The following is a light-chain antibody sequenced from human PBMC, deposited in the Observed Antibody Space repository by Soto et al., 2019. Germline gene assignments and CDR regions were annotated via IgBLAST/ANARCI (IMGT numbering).Light chain of an antibody. CDR1: SSNIGAGYD. CDR2: GNS. V-gene: IGLV1-40*01. CDR3: QSYDSSLSGSWV. Sequence: QSVLTQPPSVSGAPGQRVTISCPGRSSNIGAGYDVHWYQQLPGTAPKLFIYGNSNRPSGVPDRFSGSKSVTSASLAITGLQAEDVADYYCQSYDSSLSGSWVFGGGTKLTVL. J-gene: IGLJ2*01.